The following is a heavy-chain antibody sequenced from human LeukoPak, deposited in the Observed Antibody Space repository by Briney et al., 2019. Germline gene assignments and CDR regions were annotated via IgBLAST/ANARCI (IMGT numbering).Heavy chain of an antibody. V-gene: IGHV1-2*02. J-gene: IGHJ3*02. CDR2: INPHSGGT. D-gene: IGHD2-8*01. CDR3: ARVLRCRMVYAFEGTGAFDI. Sequence: ASVKVSCKASGYTFTGYYMHWVRQAPGQGLEWMGWINPHSGGTNYAQKFQGRVTMTRDTSISTAYMELSRLRSDDTAVYYYARVLRCRMVYAFEGTGAFDIWGQGTMVTVSS. CDR1: GYTFTGYY.